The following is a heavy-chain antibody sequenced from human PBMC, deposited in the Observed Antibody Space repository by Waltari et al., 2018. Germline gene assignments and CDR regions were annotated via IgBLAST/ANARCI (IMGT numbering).Heavy chain of an antibody. J-gene: IGHJ6*02. Sequence: QVQLVESGGGVVQTGRSLRLSCAASGFTISSSDMHWVRQPPGRGLEWVAVISSDGSRKSYADSVKGRFSISRDNSKNSLSLEMNSLRPEDTAVYYCASCTGGNCYYYGFDVWGQGTTVTVSS. CDR3: ASCTGGNCYYYGFDV. CDR1: GFTISSSD. CDR2: ISSDGSRK. V-gene: IGHV3-30-3*01. D-gene: IGHD2-8*02.